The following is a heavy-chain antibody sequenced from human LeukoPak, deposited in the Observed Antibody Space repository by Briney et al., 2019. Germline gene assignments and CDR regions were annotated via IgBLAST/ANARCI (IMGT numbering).Heavy chain of an antibody. J-gene: IGHJ3*02. V-gene: IGHV5-10-1*01. D-gene: IGHD1-1*01. CDR3: ARQVYNWNDSETGAFDI. Sequence: GESLKISCKGSGYSFTSYWISWVRQMPGKGLEWMGRIDPSDSYTNYSPSFQGHVTISADKSISTAYLQWSSLKASDTAMYYCARQVYNWNDSETGAFDIWGQGTMVTVSS. CDR2: IDPSDSYT. CDR1: GYSFTSYW.